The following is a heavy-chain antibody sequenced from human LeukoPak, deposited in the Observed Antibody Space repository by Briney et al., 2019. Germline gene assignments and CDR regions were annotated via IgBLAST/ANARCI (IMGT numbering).Heavy chain of an antibody. J-gene: IGHJ6*02. V-gene: IGHV4-59*01. D-gene: IGHD3-10*01. CDR3: ARGNYGAGTYYYYYYGMDV. CDR2: IYYSGST. Sequence: PSETLSLTCTASGGSISSKYWGWIRQPPGKGLEGIGYIYYSGSTNYNPSLKSRVTISVDASKNQFSLKLTSVTAADTAMYYCARGNYGAGTYYYYYYGMDVWGQGTTVTVSS. CDR1: GGSISSKY.